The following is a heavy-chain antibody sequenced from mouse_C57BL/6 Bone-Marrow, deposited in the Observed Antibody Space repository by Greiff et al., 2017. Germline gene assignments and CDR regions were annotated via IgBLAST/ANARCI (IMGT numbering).Heavy chain of an antibody. V-gene: IGHV1-52*01. J-gene: IGHJ3*01. D-gene: IGHD1-1*01. Sequence: QVHVKQPGAELVRPGSSVKLSCKASGYTFTSYWMHWVKQRPIQGLEWIGNIDPSDSETHYNQKFKDKATLTVDKSSSTAYMQLSSLTSEDSAVYYCARWGYGSSPAWFAYWGQGTLVTVSA. CDR2: IDPSDSET. CDR3: ARWGYGSSPAWFAY. CDR1: GYTFTSYW.